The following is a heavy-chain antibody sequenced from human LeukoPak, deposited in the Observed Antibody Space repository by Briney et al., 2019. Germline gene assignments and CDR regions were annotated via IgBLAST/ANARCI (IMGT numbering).Heavy chain of an antibody. D-gene: IGHD2-2*01. CDR2: ISGSGGNT. Sequence: GGSLRLSCAASGFTFSNYAMSWVRQAPGKGLEWVSAISGSGGNTYYADSVKGRFTISRDNSKNTLFLQMNSLRAEDTAVYYCAKGRTEIDDIVVVPAAISVFDYWGQGTLVTVSS. CDR1: GFTFSNYA. V-gene: IGHV3-23*01. CDR3: AKGRTEIDDIVVVPAAISVFDY. J-gene: IGHJ4*02.